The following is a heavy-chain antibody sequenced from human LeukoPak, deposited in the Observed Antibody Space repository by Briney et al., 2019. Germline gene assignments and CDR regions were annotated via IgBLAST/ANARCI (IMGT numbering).Heavy chain of an antibody. Sequence: TGRSLRLSCAASGFTFSSYAMHWVRQAPGKGLEWVAVISYDGSNKYYADSVKGRFTISRDNSKNTLYLQMNSLRAEDTAVYYCAREAGIAAAGTDYWGQGTLVTVSS. D-gene: IGHD6-13*01. CDR2: ISYDGSNK. J-gene: IGHJ4*02. CDR3: AREAGIAAAGTDY. V-gene: IGHV3-30-3*01. CDR1: GFTFSSYA.